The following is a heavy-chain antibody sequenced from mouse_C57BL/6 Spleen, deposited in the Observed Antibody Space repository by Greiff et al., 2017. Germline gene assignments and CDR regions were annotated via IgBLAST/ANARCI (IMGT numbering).Heavy chain of an antibody. J-gene: IGHJ1*03. CDR3: ARQTGDWYFDV. CDR2: IWRGGST. D-gene: IGHD4-1*01. Sequence: VQLQQSGPGLVQPSQSLPITCTVSGFSLTSYGVHWVRQSPGKGRGWRGVIWRGGSTDYNAAFISRLSISKDNSKSQVFFKMNSLQADDTAIYYCARQTGDWYFDVWGTGTTVTVSS. V-gene: IGHV2-2*01. CDR1: GFSLTSYG.